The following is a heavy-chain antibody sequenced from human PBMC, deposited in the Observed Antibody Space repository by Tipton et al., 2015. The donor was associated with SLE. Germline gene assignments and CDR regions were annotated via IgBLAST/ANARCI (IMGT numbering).Heavy chain of an antibody. Sequence: TLSLTCTVSGGSISSHYWSWIRQPPGKGLEWIGYIYYSGSTNYNPSLKSRVTISVDTSKNQFSLKLSSVTAADTAVYYCARGDMIVDYWGQGTLVTVSS. J-gene: IGHJ4*02. CDR2: IYYSGST. D-gene: IGHD3-22*01. CDR1: GGSISSHY. V-gene: IGHV4-59*11. CDR3: ARGDMIVDY.